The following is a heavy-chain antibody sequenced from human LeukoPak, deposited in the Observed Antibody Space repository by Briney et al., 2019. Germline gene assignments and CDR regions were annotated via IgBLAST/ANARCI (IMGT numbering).Heavy chain of an antibody. J-gene: IGHJ4*02. D-gene: IGHD1-26*01. V-gene: IGHV3-21*01. CDR1: GFTFSSYS. CDR2: ISSSSSHI. CDR3: ARAQVGATYDY. Sequence: PGGSLRLSCAASGFTFSSYSMNWVRQAPGKGLEWVSSISSSSSHIYYADSVKGRFTMSRDNAKNSLYLQMNSLRAEDTAVYYCARAQVGATYDYWGQGTLVTVSS.